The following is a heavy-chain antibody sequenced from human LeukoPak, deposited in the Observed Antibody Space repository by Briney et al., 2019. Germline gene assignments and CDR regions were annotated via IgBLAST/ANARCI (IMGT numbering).Heavy chain of an antibody. CDR2: VYYRGTT. CDR1: GDSINNYY. CDR3: ARRRAMDRSDAFDI. D-gene: IGHD2-2*03. V-gene: IGHV4-59*08. J-gene: IGHJ3*02. Sequence: SETLSLTCTVSGDSINNYYWNWLRQPPGKGLEWIGYVYYRGTTKYNPSLESRVTISVDASKKHFSLTLSSVTAADTAVYYCARRRAMDRSDAFDIWGQGTMATVSS.